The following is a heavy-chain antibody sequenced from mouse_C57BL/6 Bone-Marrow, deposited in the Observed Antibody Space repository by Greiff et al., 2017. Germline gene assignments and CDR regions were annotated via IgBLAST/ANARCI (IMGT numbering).Heavy chain of an antibody. J-gene: IGHJ4*01. D-gene: IGHD6-1*01. CDR3: ANLDNPSAMDY. V-gene: IGHV1-74*01. CDR2: IHPSDSDT. Sequence: QVQLQQPGAELVKPGASVKVSYKASGYTFTSYWMHWVKQRPGQGLEWIGRIHPSDSDTNYNQKFKGKATLTVDKSSSTAYMQLSSLTSEDSAVYYCANLDNPSAMDYWGQGTSVTVSS. CDR1: GYTFTSYW.